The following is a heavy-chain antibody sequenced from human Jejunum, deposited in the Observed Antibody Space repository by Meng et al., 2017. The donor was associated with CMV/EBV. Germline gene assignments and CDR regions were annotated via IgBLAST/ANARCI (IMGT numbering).Heavy chain of an antibody. CDR2: ISYSGST. Sequence: VSPGSHNQYPLEWVPAVRKEGLEWIGSISYSGSTNYNPSLKSRVTISMDTSENQFSLKVSSVTAGDTAVYYCARWSGSGNYPFADYWGQGTLVTVSS. D-gene: IGHD3-10*01. CDR3: ARWSGSGNYPFADY. CDR1: PGSHNQYP. J-gene: IGHJ4*02. V-gene: IGHV4-59*01.